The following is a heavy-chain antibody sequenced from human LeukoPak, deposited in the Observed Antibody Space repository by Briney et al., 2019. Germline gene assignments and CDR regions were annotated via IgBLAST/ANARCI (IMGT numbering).Heavy chain of an antibody. V-gene: IGHV3-30*18. Sequence: PGGSLRLSCAASGFTFSSYGMHWVRQAPGKGLEWVAVISYDGSNKYYADSVKGRFTISRDNSKNTLYLQMNSLRAEDTAVYYCAKDRRRGYSGPLDYWGQGTLVTVSS. D-gene: IGHD5-12*01. CDR3: AKDRRRGYSGPLDY. CDR2: ISYDGSNK. CDR1: GFTFSSYG. J-gene: IGHJ4*02.